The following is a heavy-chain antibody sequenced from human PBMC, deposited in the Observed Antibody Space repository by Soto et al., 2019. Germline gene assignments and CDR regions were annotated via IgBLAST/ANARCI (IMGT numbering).Heavy chain of an antibody. D-gene: IGHD3-9*01. Sequence: KPSETLSLTWSVAGASIISYYWTWIRQPPGGGLEWIGYMHHTQGTNDNPSLRGRVHMSIDTSMHQFSLSLTYVTAADTAVYSCARVPFVGYFDWLDPWHREPLVTVSS. V-gene: IGHV4-59*01. CDR2: MHHTQGT. J-gene: IGHJ5*01. CDR1: GASIISYY. CDR3: ARVPFVGYFDWLDP.